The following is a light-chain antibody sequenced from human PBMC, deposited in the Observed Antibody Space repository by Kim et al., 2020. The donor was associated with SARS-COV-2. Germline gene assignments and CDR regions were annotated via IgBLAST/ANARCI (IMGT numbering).Light chain of an antibody. CDR3: QQYTNYPIP. Sequence: SASLGDRVTITRASQDVSTWVAWFQQKPGKAPQCLIYAASTLQSGVPSRFSGSGSGTHFTLTISSLQPEDFATYYCQQYTNYPIPFGQGTRLEIK. CDR2: AAS. V-gene: IGKV1D-16*01. CDR1: QDVSTW. J-gene: IGKJ5*01.